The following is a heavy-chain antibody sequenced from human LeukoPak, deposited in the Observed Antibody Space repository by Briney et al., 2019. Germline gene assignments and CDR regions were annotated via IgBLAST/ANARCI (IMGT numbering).Heavy chain of an antibody. CDR1: GYTFTDYY. V-gene: IGHV1-2*02. CDR3: ARKDGGRDGMDV. CDR2: LNPNTLVT. Sequence: GASVKVSCRASGYTFTDYYMHWVRQAPRQGLEWMGWLNPNTLVTKYAQHFQGRVSMTWDTSISTGYMDLHSLTSDDTAVYYCARKDGGRDGMDVWGQGTTVTVSS. J-gene: IGHJ6*02. D-gene: IGHD2-15*01.